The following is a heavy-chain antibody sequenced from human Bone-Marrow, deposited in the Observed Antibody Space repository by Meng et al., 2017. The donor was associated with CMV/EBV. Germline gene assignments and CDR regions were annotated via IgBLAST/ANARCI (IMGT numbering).Heavy chain of an antibody. V-gene: IGHV3-21*01. CDR2: ISSSSSYI. CDR1: GFTFSSYS. Sequence: GESLKISCAASGFTFSSYSMNWVRQAPGKGLEWVSSISSSSSYIYYADSVKGRFTISRDNAKTSLYLQMNSLRAEDTAVYYCARDAPTYYDFWSSPRYYYYGMDVWGQGTTVTVSS. D-gene: IGHD3-3*01. J-gene: IGHJ6*02. CDR3: ARDAPTYYDFWSSPRYYYYGMDV.